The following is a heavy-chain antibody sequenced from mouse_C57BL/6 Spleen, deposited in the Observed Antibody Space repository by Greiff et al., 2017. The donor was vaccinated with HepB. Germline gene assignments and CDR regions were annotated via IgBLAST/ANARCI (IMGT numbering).Heavy chain of an antibody. D-gene: IGHD1-1*01. Sequence: VQLQESGAELARPGASVKMSCKASGYTFTSYTMHWVKQRPGQGLEWIGYINPSSGYTKYNQKFKDKATLTADKSSSTAYMQLSSLTSEDSAVYYCAREDYGSSPFAYWGQGTLVTVSA. CDR1: GYTFTSYT. CDR3: AREDYGSSPFAY. V-gene: IGHV1-4*01. J-gene: IGHJ3*01. CDR2: INPSSGYT.